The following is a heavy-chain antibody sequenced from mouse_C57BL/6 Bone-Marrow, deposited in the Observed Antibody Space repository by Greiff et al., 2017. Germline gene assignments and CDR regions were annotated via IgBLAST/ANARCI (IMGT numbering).Heavy chain of an antibody. CDR1: GYTFTSYG. D-gene: IGHD2-5*01. CDR2: IYPRSGNT. Sequence: QVQLQQSGAELARPGASVKLSCKASGYTFTSYGISWVKQRTGQGLEWSGEIYPRSGNTYYNEKIKGKATLTADKSSSTAYMELRSMTSEDDAVYYYSRRGAYYSSSDAMDYWGQGTSVTVSS. J-gene: IGHJ4*01. V-gene: IGHV1-81*01. CDR3: SRRGAYYSSSDAMDY.